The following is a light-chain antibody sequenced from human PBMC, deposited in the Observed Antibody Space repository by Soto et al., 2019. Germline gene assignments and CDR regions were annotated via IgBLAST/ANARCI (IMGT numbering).Light chain of an antibody. CDR1: SSNIGSKY. CDR3: GTWDGSLSTWV. Sequence: QSVLTQPPSVSAAPGRRVTIYCSGSSSNIGSKYVSWYQHLPGAAPKLLIYDNDKRPSGIPDRFSGSKSGTSATLGITGLQTGDEADYYCGTWDGSLSTWVFGGGTKVTVL. V-gene: IGLV1-51*01. CDR2: DND. J-gene: IGLJ3*02.